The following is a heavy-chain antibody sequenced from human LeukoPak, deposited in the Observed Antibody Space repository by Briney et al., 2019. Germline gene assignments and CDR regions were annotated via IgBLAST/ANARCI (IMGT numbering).Heavy chain of an antibody. CDR1: GGSISSYY. V-gene: IGHV4-4*07. CDR3: ARDRSGSYYPDAFDI. CDR2: IYTSGST. J-gene: IGHJ3*02. Sequence: SETLSLTCTVSGGSISSYYWSWLRQPAGKGLEWIGRIYTSGSTNYNPSLKSRVTMSVDTSKNQFSLKLSSVTAADTAVYYCARDRSGSYYPDAFDIWGQGTMVTVSS. D-gene: IGHD1-26*01.